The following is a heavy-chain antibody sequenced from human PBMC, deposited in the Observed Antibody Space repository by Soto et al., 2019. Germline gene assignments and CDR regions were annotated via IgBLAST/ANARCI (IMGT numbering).Heavy chain of an antibody. Sequence: SGKVSCKALGNTFTYRYLHWVRQAPGQALEWMGWITPFSGDVHYAQKFQERVTITRDRSINTAYMRMSSLRSEDTAMYFCASGGAGSGPFTWELPDHWGQGTLVTVYS. D-gene: IGHD1-26*01. J-gene: IGHJ4*02. CDR2: ITPFSGDV. CDR3: ASGGAGSGPFTWELPDH. V-gene: IGHV1-45*02. CDR1: GNTFTYRY.